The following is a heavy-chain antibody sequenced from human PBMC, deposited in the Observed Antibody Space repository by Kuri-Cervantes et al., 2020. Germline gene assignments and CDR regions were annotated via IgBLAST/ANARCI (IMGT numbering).Heavy chain of an antibody. CDR2: IFSNDEK. D-gene: IGHD6-19*01. V-gene: IGHV2-26*01. J-gene: IGHJ4*02. CDR1: GGSVNIDPYY. Sequence: LRLSCSVSGGSVNIDPYYWSWIRQPPGKALEWLAHIFSNDEKSYSTSLKSRLTISKDTSKSQVVLTMTNMDPVDTATYYCARMSLVAGMNYFDYWGQGTLVTVSS. CDR3: ARMSLVAGMNYFDY.